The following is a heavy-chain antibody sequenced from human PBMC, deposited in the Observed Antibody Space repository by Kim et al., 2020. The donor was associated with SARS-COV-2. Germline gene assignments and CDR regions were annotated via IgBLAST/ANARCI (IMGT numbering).Heavy chain of an antibody. CDR3: ARGIHQWLGVDV. Sequence: GGSLRLSCAASGFTFGGHDMHWVRQGPGKCLEWVSAIGTAGETFYSGSVKGRFIISRENGRNSLFLQMDSLKVGDTAVYYCARGIHQWLGVDVWGQGTTVTVSS. V-gene: IGHV3-13*04. J-gene: IGHJ6*02. D-gene: IGHD5-18*01. CDR2: IGTAGET. CDR1: GFTFGGHD.